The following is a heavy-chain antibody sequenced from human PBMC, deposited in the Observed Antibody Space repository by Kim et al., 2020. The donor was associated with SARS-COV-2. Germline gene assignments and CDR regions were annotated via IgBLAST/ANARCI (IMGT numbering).Heavy chain of an antibody. CDR3: ARDSHIVVVTAPVD. CDR2: INAGHGNT. Sequence: ASVKVSCKASGYTFTSYAMHWVRQAPGQRLEWMGWINAGHGNTKYSQKFQGRVTITRDTSASTAYMELSSLRSEDTAVYYCARDSHIVVVTAPVDWGQGTMVTVSS. CDR1: GYTFTSYA. D-gene: IGHD2-21*02. V-gene: IGHV1-3*01. J-gene: IGHJ4*02.